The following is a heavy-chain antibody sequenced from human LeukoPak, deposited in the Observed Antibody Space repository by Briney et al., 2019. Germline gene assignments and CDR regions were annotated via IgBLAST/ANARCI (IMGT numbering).Heavy chain of an antibody. CDR3: ARINTAMVYYYYGMDV. V-gene: IGHV3-66*01. D-gene: IGHD5-18*01. J-gene: IGHJ6*02. CDR2: IYSGGST. Sequence: PGGSLRLSCAASGFTVSSNYMSWVRQAPGKGLEWVSVIYSGGSTYYADSVKGRFTISRDNSKNTLYLQMNSLRAEDTAVYYCARINTAMVYYYYGMDVWGQGTTVTVSS. CDR1: GFTVSSNY.